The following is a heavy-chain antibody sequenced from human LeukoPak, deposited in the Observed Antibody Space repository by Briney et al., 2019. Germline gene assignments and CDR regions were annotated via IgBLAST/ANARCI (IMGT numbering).Heavy chain of an antibody. D-gene: IGHD4-17*01. CDR2: IYYSGTT. CDR1: DGSISSGYYY. V-gene: IGHV4-39*07. CDR3: ARERGDYEEHNWFDP. Sequence: KPSETLSLTCSVSDGSISSGYYYWAWIRQPPGKGPEWIGSIYYSGTTYPNPSLKSRVTISVDTSKNQFSLKLSSVTAADTAVYYCARERGDYEEHNWFDPWGQGTLVTVSS. J-gene: IGHJ5*02.